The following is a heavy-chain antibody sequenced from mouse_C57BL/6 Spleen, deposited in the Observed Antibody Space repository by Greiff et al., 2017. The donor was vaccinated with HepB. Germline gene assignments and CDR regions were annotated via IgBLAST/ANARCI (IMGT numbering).Heavy chain of an antibody. CDR1: GYSITSGYY. V-gene: IGHV3-6*01. D-gene: IGHD2-2*01. CDR2: ISYDGSN. J-gene: IGHJ2*01. Sequence: EVQLQQSGPGLVKPSQSLSLTCSVTGYSITSGYYWNWIRQFPGNKLEWMGYISYDGSNNYNPSLKNRISITLDTSKNQFFLKLNSVTTEDTATYYCASSTRVYYFDYWGQGTTLTVSS. CDR3: ASSTRVYYFDY.